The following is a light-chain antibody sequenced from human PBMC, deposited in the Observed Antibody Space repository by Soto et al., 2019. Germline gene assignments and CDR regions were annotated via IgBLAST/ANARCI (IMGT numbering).Light chain of an antibody. J-gene: IGKJ5*01. CDR2: GSS. CDR1: ETISTN. CDR3: QQYSNWPPAIT. Sequence: IVLTQSPATLSLSPGERATLSCRATETISTNLAWFQRKPGQPPRLLIYGSSTRATGVPDRFSGSGSGTEFTLIISSLQSEDVALYYCQQYSNWPPAITFGQGTRLEI. V-gene: IGKV3-15*01.